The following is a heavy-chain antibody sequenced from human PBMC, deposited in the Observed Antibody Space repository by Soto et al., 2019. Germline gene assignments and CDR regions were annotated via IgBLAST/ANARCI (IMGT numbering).Heavy chain of an antibody. V-gene: IGHV3-30-3*01. J-gene: IGHJ6*02. CDR3: ARDNRIQLWFEPPAPARSYYYYGMDV. Sequence: QVQLVESGGGVVQPGRSLRLSCAASGFTFSSYAMHWVRQAPGKGLEWVAVISCDGSNKYYADSVKGRFTISRDNSKNTLYLQMNSLRAEDTAVYYCARDNRIQLWFEPPAPARSYYYYGMDVWGQGTTVTVSS. CDR1: GFTFSSYA. CDR2: ISCDGSNK. D-gene: IGHD5-18*01.